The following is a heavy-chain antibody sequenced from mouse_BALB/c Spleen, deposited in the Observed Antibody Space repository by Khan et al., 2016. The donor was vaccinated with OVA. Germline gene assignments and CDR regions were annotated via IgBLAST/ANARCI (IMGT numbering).Heavy chain of an antibody. CDR2: INPNNGDS. Sequence: QVQLKESGAELVKPGTSVKISCKASGYTFTSYYMYWVKQRPGQGLEWIGGINPNNGDSSFNEKFKSKATLTVDKSSSTAYMQLGILTSEDSAVYYCALSGYGNPFAYWGQGTLVTVSA. D-gene: IGHD2-1*01. CDR1: GYTFTSYY. V-gene: IGHV1S81*02. CDR3: ALSGYGNPFAY. J-gene: IGHJ3*01.